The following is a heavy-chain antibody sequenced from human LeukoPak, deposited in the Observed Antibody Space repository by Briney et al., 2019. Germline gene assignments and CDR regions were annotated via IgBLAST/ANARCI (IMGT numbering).Heavy chain of an antibody. CDR3: ARGYCSGGSCPLFDP. Sequence: GSSVKVSCKASGGTFSSYAISWVRQAPGQGLEWMGRIIPILGIANYAQKSQGRVTITADKSTSTAYMELSSLRSEDTAVYYCARGYCSGGSCPLFDPWGQGTLVTVSS. CDR2: IIPILGIA. CDR1: GGTFSSYA. J-gene: IGHJ5*02. V-gene: IGHV1-69*04. D-gene: IGHD2-15*01.